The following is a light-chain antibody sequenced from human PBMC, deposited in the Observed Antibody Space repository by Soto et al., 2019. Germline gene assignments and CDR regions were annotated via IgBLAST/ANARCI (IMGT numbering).Light chain of an antibody. CDR1: QSVSSN. Sequence: IVMTQSPGPLSVSPGERATRSCSASQSVSSNLAWYQQKPGQAPRLLIYGASTRATGIPARFSGSGSGTEFTLTISSLQSEDFAVYYCQQYNTWPPITVGQGARLEI. V-gene: IGKV3-15*01. CDR3: QQYNTWPPIT. CDR2: GAS. J-gene: IGKJ5*01.